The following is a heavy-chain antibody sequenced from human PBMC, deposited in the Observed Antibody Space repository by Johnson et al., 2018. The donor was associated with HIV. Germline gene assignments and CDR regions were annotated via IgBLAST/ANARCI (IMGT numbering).Heavy chain of an antibody. J-gene: IGHJ3*02. CDR1: GFTFSSYW. CDR3: ARVRGGSYYLDGFDI. D-gene: IGHD1-26*01. Sequence: VQLVESGGGLVQPGGSPRLSCAASGFTFSSYWMTWVRQAPGKGLEWVANINQDGTAKYYVDSLTGRFTISRDNAKKSLYLQMNSLRAEDTALYYCARVRGGSYYLDGFDIWGQGTMVTVSS. CDR2: INQDGTAK. V-gene: IGHV3-7*03.